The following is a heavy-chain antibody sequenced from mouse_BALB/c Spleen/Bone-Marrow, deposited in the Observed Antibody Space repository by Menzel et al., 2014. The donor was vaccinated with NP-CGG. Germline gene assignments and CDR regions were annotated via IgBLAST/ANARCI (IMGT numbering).Heavy chain of an antibody. V-gene: IGHV1-54*01. Sequence: VQLVESGAELVRPGTSVKVSCKASGYAFTNYLIEWVKQRPGQGLEWIGVINPGSGGTNYNEKFKGKATLTADKSSSTAYMQLSGLTSDDSAVYFCARWDYAMDYWGQGTSVTVPS. CDR3: ARWDYAMDY. CDR2: INPGSGGT. CDR1: GYAFTNYL. J-gene: IGHJ4*01.